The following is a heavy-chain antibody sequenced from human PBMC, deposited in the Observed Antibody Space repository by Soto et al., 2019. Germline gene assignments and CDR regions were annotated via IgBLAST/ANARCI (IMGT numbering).Heavy chain of an antibody. CDR2: ISGDAGRT. CDR3: AKGGNDHGDYAVSVRGFYYYYMDV. CDR1: GFTFRSSA. Sequence: EVQLLESGGGLVQPGGSQRLSCAASGFTFRSSAMSWVRQAPGKGLEWISAISGDAGRTYYADSVKGRFTISRDNSKNPLYLQMNTLTAEDTAVYYCAKGGNDHGDYAVSVRGFYYYYMDVWGKGTRVTVSS. V-gene: IGHV3-23*01. D-gene: IGHD4-17*01. J-gene: IGHJ6*03.